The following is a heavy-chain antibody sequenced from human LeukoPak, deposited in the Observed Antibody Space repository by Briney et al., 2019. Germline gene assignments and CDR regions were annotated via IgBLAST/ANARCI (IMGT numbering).Heavy chain of an antibody. CDR1: GYTFTSYD. V-gene: IGHV1-8*01. J-gene: IGHJ4*02. CDR2: MNPNSGDT. D-gene: IGHD1-26*01. Sequence: ASVKVSCKASGYTFTSYDINWVRQAPGQGLEWMGWMNPNSGDTGYPQKFQGRVTMTRDTSITTAYMELSSLRSEDTAVYYCARVLGATTSSVFDYWGQGTLVTVSS. CDR3: ARVLGATTSSVFDY.